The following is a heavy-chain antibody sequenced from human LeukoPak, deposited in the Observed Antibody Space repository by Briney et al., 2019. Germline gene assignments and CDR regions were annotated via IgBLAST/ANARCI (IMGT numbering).Heavy chain of an antibody. V-gene: IGHV3-7*01. Sequence: GGSLRLSCAASGFTFNSYWMSWVRQAPGKGLEWVANIKQDGSEKYYVDSVKGRFTISRDNAKNSLYLQMNSLRAEDTAVYYCARVSVVVVAATQRFDPWGQGTLVTVSS. J-gene: IGHJ5*02. CDR2: IKQDGSEK. CDR1: GFTFNSYW. D-gene: IGHD2-15*01. CDR3: ARVSVVVVAATQRFDP.